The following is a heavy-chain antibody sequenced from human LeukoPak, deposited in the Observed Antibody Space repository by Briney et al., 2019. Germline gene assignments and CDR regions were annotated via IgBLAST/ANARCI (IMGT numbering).Heavy chain of an antibody. CDR2: IRSKAYGGTT. Sequence: GGSLRLSCTASGFTFGDYAMSWFRQAPGKGLEWVGFIRSKAYGGTTEYAASVKGRFTISRDDSKSIAYLQMNSLKTEDTAVYYCTREGYCSSTSCYGGDDYWGQGTLVTVSS. CDR3: TREGYCSSTSCYGGDDY. D-gene: IGHD2-2*01. V-gene: IGHV3-49*03. J-gene: IGHJ4*02. CDR1: GFTFGDYA.